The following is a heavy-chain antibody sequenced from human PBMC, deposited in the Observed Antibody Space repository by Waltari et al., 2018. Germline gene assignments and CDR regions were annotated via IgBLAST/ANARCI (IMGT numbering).Heavy chain of an antibody. CDR2: IDSSATI. V-gene: IGHV4-39*01. CDR1: GDSISSSSFY. J-gene: IGHJ3*01. D-gene: IGHD3-9*01. Sequence: QVQLQESGPGLVKPSEPLSLTCSVSGDSISSSSFYWGRVRRLPGKGLEWIGTIDSSATIYYNPSLNRRVTISEDTSKNQVSLRLRSVTAADTAVYYCARSGNYDILTGYSPDAFDVWGQGTMVTVSS. CDR3: ARSGNYDILTGYSPDAFDV.